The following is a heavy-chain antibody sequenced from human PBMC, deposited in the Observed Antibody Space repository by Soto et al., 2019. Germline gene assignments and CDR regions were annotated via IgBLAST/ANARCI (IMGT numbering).Heavy chain of an antibody. CDR1: GFTFSNAW. CDR3: TIRYSSSSLYPFDY. J-gene: IGHJ4*02. D-gene: IGHD6-6*01. CDR2: IKSKTDGGTT. Sequence: GGSLRLSCAASGFTFSNAWMNWVRQAPGKGLEWVGRIKSKTDGGTTDYAAPVKGRFTISRDDSKNTLYLQMNSLKTEDTAVYYCTIRYSSSSLYPFDYWGQGTLVTVSS. V-gene: IGHV3-15*07.